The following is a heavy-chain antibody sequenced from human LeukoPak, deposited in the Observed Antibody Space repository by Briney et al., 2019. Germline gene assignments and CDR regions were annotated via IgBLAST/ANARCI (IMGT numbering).Heavy chain of an antibody. CDR3: AKGYVWGSYRYGFYFDY. CDR2: ISGSGGST. CDR1: GFTFSSYA. Sequence: GGSLGLSCAASGFTFSSYAMSWVRQAPGKGLEWVSAISGSGGSTYYADSVKGRFTISRDNSKNTPYLQMNSLRAEDTAVYYCAKGYVWGSYRYGFYFDYWRQGTLVTVSS. V-gene: IGHV3-23*01. D-gene: IGHD3-16*02. J-gene: IGHJ4*02.